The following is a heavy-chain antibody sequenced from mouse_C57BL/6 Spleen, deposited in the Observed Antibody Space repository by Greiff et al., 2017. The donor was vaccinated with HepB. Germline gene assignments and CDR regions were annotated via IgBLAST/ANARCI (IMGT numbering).Heavy chain of an antibody. CDR1: GYSITSGYY. D-gene: IGHD5-5*01. J-gene: IGHJ3*01. V-gene: IGHV3-6*01. CDR2: ISYDGSN. Sequence: VQLQESGPGLVKPSQSLSLTCSVTGYSITSGYYWNWIRQFPGNKLEWMGYISYDGSNNYNPSLKNRISITRDTSKNQFFLKLNSVTTEDTATYYCAREGLPPWFAYWGQGTLVTVSA. CDR3: AREGLPPWFAY.